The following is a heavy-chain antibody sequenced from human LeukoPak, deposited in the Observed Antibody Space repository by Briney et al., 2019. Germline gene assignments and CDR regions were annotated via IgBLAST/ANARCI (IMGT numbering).Heavy chain of an antibody. CDR2: INPNSGDR. CDR3: ARMLQLMYNWFDP. V-gene: IGHV1-8*03. J-gene: IGHJ5*02. Sequence: ASVQVSYQTSEYPFTGYYMHWVRPAPGQGLAWMGWINPNSGDRGYAQKFQGRVTITRNTSISTAYMELSSLRSEDTAVYYCARMLQLMYNWFDPWGQGTLVTVSS. D-gene: IGHD1-1*01. CDR1: EYPFTGYY.